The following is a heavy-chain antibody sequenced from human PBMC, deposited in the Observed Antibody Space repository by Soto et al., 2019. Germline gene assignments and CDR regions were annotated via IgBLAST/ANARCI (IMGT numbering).Heavy chain of an antibody. V-gene: IGHV4-4*07. CDR1: GGSIRNYF. CDR2: IYSSGNT. CDR3: VRDVESPGISGSWGAFDI. D-gene: IGHD1-20*01. Sequence: QVQLQESGPGLVKPSETLSLICTVSGGSIRNYFWTWIRQPAGKGLEWVGRIYSSGNTAYNASLKSRLTMSIDMSKNQSSLKLSSMTAADTAVYYCVRDVESPGISGSWGAFDIWGQGTVVTVSS. J-gene: IGHJ3*02.